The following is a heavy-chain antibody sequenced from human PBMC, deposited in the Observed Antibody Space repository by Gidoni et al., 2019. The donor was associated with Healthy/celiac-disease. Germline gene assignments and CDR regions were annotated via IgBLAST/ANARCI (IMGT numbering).Heavy chain of an antibody. CDR2: ISWNSGSI. J-gene: IGHJ6*02. CDR1: GFTFDEYA. V-gene: IGHV3-9*01. D-gene: IGHD3-3*01. CDR3: AKDIRRRLEWLLDPSHYYYYYYGMDV. Sequence: EVQLVESGGGLVQPGRSLRLSCAASGFTFDEYAMNWVGQAPGKGLEWVSGISWNSGSIGYADSVKGLFTISRDNAKNSLYLQMNSLRAEDTALYYCAKDIRRRLEWLLDPSHYYYYYYGMDVWGQGTTVTVSS.